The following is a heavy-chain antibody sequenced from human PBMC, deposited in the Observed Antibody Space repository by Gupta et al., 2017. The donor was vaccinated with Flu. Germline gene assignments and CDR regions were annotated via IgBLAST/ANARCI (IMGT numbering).Heavy chain of an antibody. CDR1: GGSISVPSYY. CDR3: TLLSSSLPLNY. V-gene: IGHV4-39*01. J-gene: IGHJ4*02. CDR2: VYYHGSA. Sequence: HPQLQASGPGLVKPSETLSLTCSVSGGSISVPSYYWGWVRQPPGKGLEWIGSVYYHGSAYYNPSLRSRVSISVDTSKNQFSLKLTSVTAADMAVYYCTLLSSSLPLNYWGQGTLVTVPS.